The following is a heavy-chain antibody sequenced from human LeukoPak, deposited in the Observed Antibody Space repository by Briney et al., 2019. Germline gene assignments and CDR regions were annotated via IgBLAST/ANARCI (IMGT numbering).Heavy chain of an antibody. CDR1: GFTFSSYA. CDR2: IGLITTTT. Sequence: GGSLRLSCAASGFTFSSYAMKWVRQTPGGGLEWLSYIGLITTTTSYADSVEGRFTISRDNAKNSLFLQMNSLKVDDTAVYFCARDTREGLDVWGLGTTVTVSS. J-gene: IGHJ6*02. V-gene: IGHV3-48*01. CDR3: ARDTREGLDV.